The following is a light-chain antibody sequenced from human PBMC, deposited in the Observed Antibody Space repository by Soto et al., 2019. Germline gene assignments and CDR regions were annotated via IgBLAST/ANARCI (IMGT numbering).Light chain of an antibody. V-gene: IGLV2-14*01. Sequence: QSVLTQPSSVSGSPAQSIAISCTGTNSDVGAYNFVSWYQQYPGKAPKLIIHEVNNRPSGVSDRFSGSKSGNTASLTISGLQADDEADYYCSSFTTYNTRVFGTGTKVTV. CDR2: EVN. CDR3: SSFTTYNTRV. J-gene: IGLJ1*01. CDR1: NSDVGAYNF.